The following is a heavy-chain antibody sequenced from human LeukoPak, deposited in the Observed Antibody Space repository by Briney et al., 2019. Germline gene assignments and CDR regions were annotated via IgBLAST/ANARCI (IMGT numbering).Heavy chain of an antibody. D-gene: IGHD3-3*01. CDR1: GFTFSSYS. J-gene: IGHJ5*02. V-gene: IGHV3-48*01. CDR2: IRCSSTII. CDR3: ARDRGSITIFGVVNNWFDP. Sequence: PGGSLRLSCAASGFTFSSYSMNWVRQAPGKGLEWVSYIRCSSTIIYYADSVKGRFTISRDNAKNSLYLQMNRLRAEDTAVYYCARDRGSITIFGVVNNWFDPWGQGTLVTVPS.